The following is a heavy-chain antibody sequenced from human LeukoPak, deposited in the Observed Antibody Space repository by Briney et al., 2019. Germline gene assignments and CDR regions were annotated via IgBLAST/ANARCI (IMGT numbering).Heavy chain of an antibody. CDR3: AKDLSSSWYGWFDP. J-gene: IGHJ5*02. V-gene: IGHV3-23*01. CDR1: GFTFSSYA. CDR2: ISGSGGST. Sequence: QAGGSLRLSCAASGFTFSSYAMSWVRQAPGKGLEWVSAISGSGGSTYYADSVKGRFTISRDNSKNTLYLQMNSLRAVDTSVYYCAKDLSSSWYGWFDPWGQGTLVTVSS. D-gene: IGHD6-13*01.